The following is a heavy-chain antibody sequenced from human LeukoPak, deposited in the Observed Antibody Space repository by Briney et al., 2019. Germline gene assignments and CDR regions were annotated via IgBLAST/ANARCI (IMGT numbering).Heavy chain of an antibody. CDR3: TTDPFQNIVVVPAAIIKMDY. Sequence: PGGSLRLSCAASGFTFSKAWMSWVRQAPGKGLEWVGRIKSKTDGGTDYAAPVEDRFTISRDDSKNTLYLQMNSLKTEDTAVYYCTTDPFQNIVVVPAAIIKMDYWGQGTLVTVAS. V-gene: IGHV3-15*05. D-gene: IGHD2-2*01. J-gene: IGHJ4*02. CDR2: IKSKTDGGT. CDR1: GFTFSKAW.